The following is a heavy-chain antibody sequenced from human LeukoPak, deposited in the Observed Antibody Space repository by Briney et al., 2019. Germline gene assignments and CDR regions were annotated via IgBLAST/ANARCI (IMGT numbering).Heavy chain of an antibody. CDR3: ARVAARYVGMDV. J-gene: IGHJ6*02. CDR1: AGSINNYY. D-gene: IGHD6-6*01. V-gene: IGHV4-59*01. CDR2: IYYSGST. Sequence: SETLSLTCTVSAGSINNYYWSWIRQPPGKGLEWIGSIYYSGSTNYNPSLESRVTISVDTSKKQVSLNLSSVTAADTAVYYCARVAARYVGMDVWGQGTTVTVSS.